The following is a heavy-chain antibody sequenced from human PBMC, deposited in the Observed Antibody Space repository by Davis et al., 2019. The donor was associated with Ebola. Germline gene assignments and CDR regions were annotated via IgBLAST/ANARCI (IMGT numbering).Heavy chain of an antibody. J-gene: IGHJ6*02. D-gene: IGHD1-1*01. CDR3: ARDLERRANYYGMDV. Sequence: GGSLRLSCAASGFTFSSYSMNWVRQAPGKGLEWVSVISSGGSTYYADSVKGRFTISRDNSKNTLYLQMNSLRAEDTAVYYCARDLERRANYYGMDVWGQGTTVTVSS. CDR1: GFTFSSYS. CDR2: ISSGGST. V-gene: IGHV3-53*01.